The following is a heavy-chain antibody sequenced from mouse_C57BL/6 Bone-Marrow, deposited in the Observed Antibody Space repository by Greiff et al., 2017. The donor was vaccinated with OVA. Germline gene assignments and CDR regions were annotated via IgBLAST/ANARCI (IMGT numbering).Heavy chain of an antibody. Sequence: EVQLQQSVAELVRPGASVKLSCTASGFNIKNTYMHWVKQRPEQGLEWIGRIDPANGNTKYAPTFQGKATLAEDPSANTAYLQLSSLTSEDTAIYYCATPLYDYDEAWFAYWGQGTLVTVSA. J-gene: IGHJ3*01. CDR1: GFNIKNTY. CDR2: IDPANGNT. CDR3: ATPLYDYDEAWFAY. V-gene: IGHV14-3*01. D-gene: IGHD2-4*01.